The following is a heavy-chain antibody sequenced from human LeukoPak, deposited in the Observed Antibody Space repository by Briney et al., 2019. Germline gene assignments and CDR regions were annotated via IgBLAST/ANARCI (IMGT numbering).Heavy chain of an antibody. Sequence: GGSLRLSCAASGFTFSKNAMTWVRQAPGKGLEWVANIKQDGSEKYYVDSVKGRFTISRDNAKNSLYLQMNSLRAEDTALYFCAKDRGYSYGTNSPIDYWGQGTLVTVSS. D-gene: IGHD5-18*01. J-gene: IGHJ4*02. V-gene: IGHV3-7*03. CDR1: GFTFSKNA. CDR2: IKQDGSEK. CDR3: AKDRGYSYGTNSPIDY.